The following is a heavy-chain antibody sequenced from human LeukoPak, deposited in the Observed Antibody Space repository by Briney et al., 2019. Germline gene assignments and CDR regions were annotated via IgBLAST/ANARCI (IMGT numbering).Heavy chain of an antibody. Sequence: ASVKVSCKASGYTFTGYYMHWVRQAPGQGLEWMGRINPNSGGTNYAQKFQGRVTMTRDTSISTAYMELSRLRSDDTAVYYCARPNPGIAAADTPGGFDPWGQGTLVTVSS. J-gene: IGHJ5*02. CDR1: GYTFTGYY. V-gene: IGHV1-2*06. CDR2: INPNSGGT. CDR3: ARPNPGIAAADTPGGFDP. D-gene: IGHD6-13*01.